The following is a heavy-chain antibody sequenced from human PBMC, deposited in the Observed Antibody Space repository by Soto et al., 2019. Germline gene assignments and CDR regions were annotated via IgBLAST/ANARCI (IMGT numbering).Heavy chain of an antibody. CDR1: GFTFSGSA. CDR2: IRSKANSYAT. D-gene: IGHD2-15*01. J-gene: IGHJ5*02. V-gene: IGHV3-73*01. CDR3: TRHGGYCSGGSCYNWFDP. Sequence: GGSLRLSCAASGFTFSGSAMHWVRQASGKGLEWVGRIRSKANSYATAYAASVKGRFTISRDDSKNTAYLQMNSLKTEDTAVYYCTRHGGYCSGGSCYNWFDPWGQGTLVTVSS.